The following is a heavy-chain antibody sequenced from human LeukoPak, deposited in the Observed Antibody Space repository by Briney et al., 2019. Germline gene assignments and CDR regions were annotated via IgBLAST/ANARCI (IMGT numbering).Heavy chain of an antibody. V-gene: IGHV4-34*01. CDR2: INHGGIT. D-gene: IGHD2-21*01. CDR1: GWSFSGYY. CDR3: ARGFSWVVPRD. J-gene: IGHJ4*02. Sequence: SETLSLTCAVYGWSFSGYYWNWLRQPPGKGLEWIGEINHGGITNYNPSLKSRVPISVDTSKNQFSLKLSSVTAAGTAVYYCARGFSWVVPRDWGQGKLVTVSS.